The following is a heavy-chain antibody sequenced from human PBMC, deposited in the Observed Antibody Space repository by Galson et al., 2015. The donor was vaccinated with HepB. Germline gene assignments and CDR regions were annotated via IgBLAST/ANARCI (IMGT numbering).Heavy chain of an antibody. J-gene: IGHJ6*02. CDR3: ARQSIRRESKNTAMVIFNYYGMDV. D-gene: IGHD5-18*01. CDR1: GYSFTSYW. Sequence: QSGAEVKKPGESLRISCKGSGYSFTSYWISWVRQMPGKGLEWMGRIDPSDSYTNYSPSFQGHVTISADKSISTAYLQWSSLKASDTAMYYCARQSIRRESKNTAMVIFNYYGMDVWGQGTTVTVSS. CDR2: IDPSDSYT. V-gene: IGHV5-10-1*01.